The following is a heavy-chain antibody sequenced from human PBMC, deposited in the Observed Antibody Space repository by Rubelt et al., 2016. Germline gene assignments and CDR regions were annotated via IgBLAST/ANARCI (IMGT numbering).Heavy chain of an antibody. J-gene: IGHJ6*02. CDR3: AGGRRGSSSWLGRDYYGMDV. V-gene: IGHV4-34*01. Sequence: QVQLQQWGAGLLKPSETLSLTCAVYGGSFSGYSWSWIRQPPGKGLEWIGEINHSGSTNYNPSLKSRVTISVEPAKTPLCLSRGFVTAADTAVYYCAGGRRGSSSWLGRDYYGMDVWGQGTTVTVSS. D-gene: IGHD6-13*01. CDR1: GGSFSGYS. CDR2: INHSGST.